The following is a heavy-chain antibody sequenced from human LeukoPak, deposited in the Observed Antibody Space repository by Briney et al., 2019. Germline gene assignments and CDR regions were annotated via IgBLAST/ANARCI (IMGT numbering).Heavy chain of an antibody. Sequence: GGSLRLSCAASGLTFSNLGMHWVRQAPGKGLEWVAVIWYAGSNKYYADSVKGRFTISRDNSKNTLYLQMNSLRAEDTAVYYCAKDLGYCTSTSCFSRGFDYWGQGTLVTVSS. CDR2: IWYAGSNK. V-gene: IGHV3-30*02. D-gene: IGHD2-2*01. CDR1: GLTFSNLG. CDR3: AKDLGYCTSTSCFSRGFDY. J-gene: IGHJ4*02.